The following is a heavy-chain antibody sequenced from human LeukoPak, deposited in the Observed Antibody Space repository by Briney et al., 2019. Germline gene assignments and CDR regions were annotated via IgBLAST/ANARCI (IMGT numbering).Heavy chain of an antibody. CDR2: IYHSGST. CDR3: ARGVEAYYDSSGYYVAFDI. V-gene: IGHV4-30-2*01. D-gene: IGHD3-22*01. J-gene: IGHJ3*02. CDR1: GGSISSGGYS. Sequence: RTSETLSLTCAVSGGSISSGGYSWSWIRQPPGKGLEWIGYIYHSGSTYYNPSLKSRVTISVDRSKNQFSLKLSSVTAADTAVYYCARGVEAYYDSSGYYVAFDIWGQGTMVTVSS.